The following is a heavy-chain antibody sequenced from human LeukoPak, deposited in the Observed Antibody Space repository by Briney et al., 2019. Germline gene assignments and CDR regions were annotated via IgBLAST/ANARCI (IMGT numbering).Heavy chain of an antibody. CDR2: INPNSGGT. CDR3: ARKDWRFGELLRP. V-gene: IGHV1-2*02. CDR1: GYTFTGYY. Sequence: ASVKVSCKASGYTFTGYYMHWVRQAPGQGLEWMGWINPNSGGTNYAQKFQGRVTMTRDTSISTAYMELSRLRSDDTAVYYCARKDWRFGELLRPWGQGTLVTVSS. D-gene: IGHD3-10*01. J-gene: IGHJ5*02.